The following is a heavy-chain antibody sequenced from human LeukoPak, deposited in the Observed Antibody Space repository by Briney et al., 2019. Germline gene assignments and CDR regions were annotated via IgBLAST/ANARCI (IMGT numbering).Heavy chain of an antibody. J-gene: IGHJ6*02. Sequence: GGSLRLSCAASGLTVTSNYMSWVRQAPGKGLEWVSVIYSGGSTYYADSVKGRFTISRDNSKNTLYLQMNSLRAEDTAVYYCARECGGDCSNYYYYYGMGVWGQGTTVTVSS. CDR1: GLTVTSNY. D-gene: IGHD2-21*02. CDR3: ARECGGDCSNYYYYYGMGV. V-gene: IGHV3-66*01. CDR2: IYSGGST.